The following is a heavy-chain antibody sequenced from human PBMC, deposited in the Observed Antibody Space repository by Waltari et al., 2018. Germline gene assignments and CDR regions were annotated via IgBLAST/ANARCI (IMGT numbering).Heavy chain of an antibody. J-gene: IGHJ6*02. Sequence: QVQLVQSGAEVKKPGSSVKVSRKASGGTFSSYAISWVRQAPGQGIEWMGRIIPIFGTANYAQKFQGRVTITADKSTSTAYMELSSLRSEDTAVYYCARGRIVVVVAATPYYYYGMDVWGQGTTVTVSS. V-gene: IGHV1-69*08. CDR1: GGTFSSYA. CDR3: ARGRIVVVVAATPYYYYGMDV. CDR2: IIPIFGTA. D-gene: IGHD2-15*01.